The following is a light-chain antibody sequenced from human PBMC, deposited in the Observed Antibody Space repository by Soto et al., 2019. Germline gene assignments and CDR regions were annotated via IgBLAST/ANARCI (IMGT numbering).Light chain of an antibody. CDR3: MQAVQNPLT. CDR2: VGS. J-gene: IGKJ4*01. CDR1: QSLLHSNGYNF. V-gene: IGKV2-28*01. Sequence: DIVMTQSLLSLPVTPGETSSISCRSSQSLLHSNGYNFLEWYLQKPGQCPHLLIYVGSNRATGVPERFSGSGSGTDFTLKISRVEAEDVGVYYCMQAVQNPLTFGGGTKVEIK.